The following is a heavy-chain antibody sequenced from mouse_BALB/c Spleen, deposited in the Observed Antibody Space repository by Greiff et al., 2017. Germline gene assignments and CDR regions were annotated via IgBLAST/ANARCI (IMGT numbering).Heavy chain of an antibody. J-gene: IGHJ3*01. CDR1: GYTFTSYV. CDR3: ARWGELGGYWFAY. Sequence: VQLQQSGPELVKPGASVKMSCKASGYTFTSYVMHWVKQKPGQGLEWIGYINPYNDGTKYNEKFKGKATLTSDKSSSTAYMELSSLTSEDSAVYYCARWGELGGYWFAYWGQGTLVTVSA. CDR2: INPYNDGT. V-gene: IGHV1-14*01. D-gene: IGHD4-1*01.